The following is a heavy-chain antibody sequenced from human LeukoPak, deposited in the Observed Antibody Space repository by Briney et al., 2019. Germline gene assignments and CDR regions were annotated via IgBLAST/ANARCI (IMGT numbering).Heavy chain of an antibody. V-gene: IGHV3-43*02. CDR2: ISGDGGST. CDR3: TNGGVIVTAYFDY. Sequence: SGGSLRLSCAASGFTFDDYAMHWVRQAPGKGLEWVSLISGDGGSTYYADSVKGRFTISRDNSKNSLYLQMNSLRTEDTAVYYCTNGGVIVTAYFDYWGQGTLVTVSS. J-gene: IGHJ4*02. D-gene: IGHD3-16*02. CDR1: GFTFDDYA.